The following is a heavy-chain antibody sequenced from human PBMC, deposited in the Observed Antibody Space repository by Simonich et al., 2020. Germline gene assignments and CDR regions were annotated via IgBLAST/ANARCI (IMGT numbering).Heavy chain of an antibody. CDR2: SYHSVHT. CDR3: ARVVGLAAAAADGAFDI. V-gene: IGHV4-38-2*01. D-gene: IGHD6-13*01. CDR1: GYSISSGYY. Sequence: QVQLQESGPGLVKPSETRSLTCAVLGYSISSGYYLGWIRQPPGEGRGWIGRSYHSVHTSYLPSRNSLVTSSVDTSKTQFSLTLASVTTAATAVYYFARVVGLAAAAADGAFDIWGQGTMFTVS. J-gene: IGHJ3*02.